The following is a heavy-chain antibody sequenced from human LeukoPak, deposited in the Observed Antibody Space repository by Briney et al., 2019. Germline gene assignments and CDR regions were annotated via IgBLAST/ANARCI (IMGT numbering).Heavy chain of an antibody. V-gene: IGHV3-48*01. CDR2: ISTSSTSI. CDR1: GFTFSSYS. Sequence: GGSLRLSCAASGFTFSSYSVSWVRQAPGKGLDWVSYISTSSTSIYYADSVKGRFTISRDNAKNSLYLQLNSLRAEDTAVYYCARTRSGFYFDYWGRGTLVTVSS. J-gene: IGHJ4*02. D-gene: IGHD3-3*01. CDR3: ARTRSGFYFDY.